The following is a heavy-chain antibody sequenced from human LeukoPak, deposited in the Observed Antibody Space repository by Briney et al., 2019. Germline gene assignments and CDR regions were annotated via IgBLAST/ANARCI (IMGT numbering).Heavy chain of an antibody. J-gene: IGHJ4*02. V-gene: IGHV3-23*01. CDR2: ISGSGGST. CDR1: GFTFSSYA. D-gene: IGHD5-12*01. CDR3: AKDLRSIVATTAFDY. Sequence: QSGGSLRLSCAASGFTFSSYAMSWVRQAPGKGLEWVSAISGSGGSTYYADSVKGRFTISRDNSKNTLYLQMNGLRAEDTAVYYCAKDLRSIVATTAFDYWGQGTLVTVSS.